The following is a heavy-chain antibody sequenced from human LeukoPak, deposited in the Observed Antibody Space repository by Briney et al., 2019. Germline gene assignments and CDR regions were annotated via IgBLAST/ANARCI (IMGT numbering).Heavy chain of an antibody. J-gene: IGHJ4*02. D-gene: IGHD2-2*02. CDR2: ISPNVGST. Sequence: PGASLRLSCAASGFTFSTYAMSWVRQAPGKGLEWVSTISPNVGSTYYADSVKGRFTISRDNSKNTLYLQMDSLRAEDTAVYYRACLPATIPFDYWGQGTLVTVSS. V-gene: IGHV3-23*01. CDR1: GFTFSTYA. CDR3: ACLPATIPFDY.